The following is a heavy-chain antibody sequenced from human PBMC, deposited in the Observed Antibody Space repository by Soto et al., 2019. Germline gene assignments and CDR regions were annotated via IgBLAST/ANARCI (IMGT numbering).Heavy chain of an antibody. CDR2: ISGSGGST. D-gene: IGHD3-10*01. V-gene: IGHV3-23*01. J-gene: IGHJ4*02. CDR1: GFTFSSYA. CDR3: AKDKSALPHYYGSGSYQY. Sequence: GGSLRLSCAASGFTFSSYAMSWVRQAPGKGLEWVSAISGSGGSTYYADSVKGRFTISRDNSKNTLYLQMNSLRAEDTAVYYCAKDKSALPHYYGSGSYQYWGQGTLVTVSS.